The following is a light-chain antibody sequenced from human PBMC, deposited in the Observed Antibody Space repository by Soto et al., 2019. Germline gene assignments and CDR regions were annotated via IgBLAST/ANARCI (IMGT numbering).Light chain of an antibody. CDR3: QQYNNWPPDRT. J-gene: IGKJ1*01. V-gene: IGKV1-27*01. CDR1: QGISNY. CDR2: AAS. Sequence: DIQMTQSPSSLSASVRDRVTITCRASQGISNYVAWYQQKPGKVPKLLIYAASTLQSGVPSRFSGSGSGTDFTLTISSLQSEDFAIYFCQQYNNWPPDRTFGQGTKVEIK.